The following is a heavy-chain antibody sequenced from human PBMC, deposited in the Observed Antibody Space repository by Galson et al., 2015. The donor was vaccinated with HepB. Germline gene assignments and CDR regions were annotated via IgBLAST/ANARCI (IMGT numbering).Heavy chain of an antibody. V-gene: IGHV3-74*01. CDR1: GFTFSNDW. CDR3: TRGRTSFYGYFDY. CDR2: INNAGSST. D-gene: IGHD2/OR15-2a*01. Sequence: SLRLSCAASGFTFSNDWMHWVRQAPGKGLVWVARINNAGSSTSYADSVKGRFTISRDNARNTLYLQMNSLRDEDTAVYYCTRGRTSFYGYFDYWGQGTLATVSS. J-gene: IGHJ4*02.